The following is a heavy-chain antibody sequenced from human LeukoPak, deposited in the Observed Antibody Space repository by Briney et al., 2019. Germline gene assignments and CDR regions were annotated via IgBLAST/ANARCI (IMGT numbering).Heavy chain of an antibody. D-gene: IGHD3-3*02. CDR1: GFTFSSYA. Sequence: GGSLRLSCAASGFTFSSYAMSWVRQAPGKGLEYVSAISSNGGSTYYANSVKGRFTISRDNAKNSLYLQMNSLRAEDTAVYYCAKVLSSGWRWFDYWGQGTLVTVSS. CDR2: ISSNGGST. CDR3: AKVLSSGWRWFDY. J-gene: IGHJ4*02. V-gene: IGHV3-64*01.